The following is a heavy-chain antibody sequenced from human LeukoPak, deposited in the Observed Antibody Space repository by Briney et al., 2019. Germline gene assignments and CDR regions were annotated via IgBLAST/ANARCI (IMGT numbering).Heavy chain of an antibody. CDR1: GFTFSTYP. D-gene: IGHD3-16*01. Sequence: GGSLRLSCAASGFTFSTYPMNWVRQAPGKGLEWVSSITTSSSYIYYADSVKGRFTISRDNAKNSLYLQMNSLRAEDTAVYYCARHVLALGFDYWGQGTLVTVSS. CDR2: ITTSSSYI. J-gene: IGHJ4*02. V-gene: IGHV3-21*01. CDR3: ARHVLALGFDY.